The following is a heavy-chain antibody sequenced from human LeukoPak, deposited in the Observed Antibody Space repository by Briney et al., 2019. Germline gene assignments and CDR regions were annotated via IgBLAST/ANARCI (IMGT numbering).Heavy chain of an antibody. Sequence: GASVKVSCKASGYTFTDYYMHWVRQAPGQGLEWMGWINPKNGDTKYAQQFQGRVTMTRDTSISSAHMELRRLRSDDTAVYYCARDIHYYYYMDVWGKGTTVTVSS. CDR3: ARDIHYYYYMDV. CDR2: INPKNGDT. V-gene: IGHV1-2*02. CDR1: GYTFTDYY. J-gene: IGHJ6*03.